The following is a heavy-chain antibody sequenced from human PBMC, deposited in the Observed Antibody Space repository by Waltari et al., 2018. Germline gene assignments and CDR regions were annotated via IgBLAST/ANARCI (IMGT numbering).Heavy chain of an antibody. CDR3: ARDGGGEEMATITGWFDP. CDR1: GGSFSGYY. Sequence: QVQLQQWGAGLLKPSETLSLTCAVYGGSFSGYYWSWIRQPPGKGLEWIGEINHSGSTNYNPSLKSRVTISVDTSKNQFSLKLSSVTAADTAVYYCARDGGGEEMATITGWFDPWGQGTLVTVSS. CDR2: INHSGST. D-gene: IGHD5-12*01. J-gene: IGHJ5*02. V-gene: IGHV4-34*01.